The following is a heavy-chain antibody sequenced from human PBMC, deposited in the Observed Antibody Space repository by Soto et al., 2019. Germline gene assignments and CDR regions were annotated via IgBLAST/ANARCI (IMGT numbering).Heavy chain of an antibody. CDR2: ISYDGSNK. D-gene: IGHD4-4*01. CDR1: GFTFSNYA. Sequence: QVQLVESGGGVVQPGRSLRLSCAASGFTFSNYAMHWVRQAPGKGLEWVAVISYDGSNKYYADSVKGRFTISRDNSKNTLYLQMNSLRAEDTAVYYWASPLWSDDYNWGYFDLWGRGTLVTVSS. J-gene: IGHJ2*01. V-gene: IGHV3-30-3*01. CDR3: ASPLWSDDYNWGYFDL.